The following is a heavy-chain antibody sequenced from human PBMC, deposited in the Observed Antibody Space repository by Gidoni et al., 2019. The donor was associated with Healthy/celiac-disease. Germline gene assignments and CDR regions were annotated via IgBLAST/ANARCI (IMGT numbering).Heavy chain of an antibody. D-gene: IGHD3-22*01. CDR1: GYSFTSYW. J-gene: IGHJ3*02. CDR3: ARRNYYDSSGYRNDAFDI. V-gene: IGHV5-51*01. Sequence: EVQRVQSGAEVQKPGESLKISCKGSGYSFTSYWIGGVRQMPGKGLEWMGIIDPGDSDTRYSPSFQGQVTISADKSISTAYLQWSSLKASDTAMYYCARRNYYDSSGYRNDAFDIWGQGTMVTVSS. CDR2: IDPGDSDT.